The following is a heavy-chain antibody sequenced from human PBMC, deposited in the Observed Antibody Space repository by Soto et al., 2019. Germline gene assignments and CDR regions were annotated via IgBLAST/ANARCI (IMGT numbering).Heavy chain of an antibody. CDR2: ISAGNGNT. CDR3: ASVSMAPHTAIFDYGT. Sequence: QVQLVQSGAEVKKPGASVKVSCKASGYTFASYTLHWVRQAPGQRFEWLGWISAGNGNTKSSQKLQDRVTFDRNTSASTVSMELNSLRSEDTAIYYCASVSMAPHTAIFDYGTWWQGSLVTVSP. D-gene: IGHD3-10*01. CDR1: GYTFASYT. J-gene: IGHJ5*02. V-gene: IGHV1-3*01.